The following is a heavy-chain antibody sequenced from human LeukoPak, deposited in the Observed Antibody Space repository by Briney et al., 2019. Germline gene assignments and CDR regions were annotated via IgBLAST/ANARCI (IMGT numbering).Heavy chain of an antibody. V-gene: IGHV4-61*01. Sequence: SETLSLTCTVSGGSVSSGSYYWSWIRQPPGKGLEWIGYIYYSGSTNYNPSLKSRVTISVDTSKNQFSLKLSSVTAADTAVYYCARELGYSYGHHYYYYGMDVWGQGTTVTVSS. CDR1: GGSVSSGSYY. CDR2: IYYSGST. J-gene: IGHJ6*02. CDR3: ARELGYSYGHHYYYYGMDV. D-gene: IGHD5-18*01.